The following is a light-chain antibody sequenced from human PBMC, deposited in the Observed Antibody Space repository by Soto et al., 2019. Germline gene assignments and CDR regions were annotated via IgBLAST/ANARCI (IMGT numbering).Light chain of an antibody. Sequence: QSVLTQPASVSGSPGQSITISCTGTSSDVGGYNFVSWYQQHPGKPPKLIIYAVNNRPSGVSDRFSASKSGNTASLTISGLQAEDEADYYCSSYTVSTTLVLFGGGTQLTVL. J-gene: IGLJ3*02. CDR2: AVN. V-gene: IGLV2-14*01. CDR3: SSYTVSTTLVL. CDR1: SSDVGGYNF.